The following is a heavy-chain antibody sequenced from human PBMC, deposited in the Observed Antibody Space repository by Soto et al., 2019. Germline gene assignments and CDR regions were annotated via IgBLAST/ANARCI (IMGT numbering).Heavy chain of an antibody. J-gene: IGHJ6*02. CDR1: GGSISSYY. CDR3: ARAPLGATNYYYGVDV. D-gene: IGHD1-26*01. CDR2: IYYSGST. V-gene: IGHV4-59*01. Sequence: LSLTCTVSGGSISSYYWSWIRQPPGKGLEWIGYIYYSGSTNYNPSLKSRVTISVDTSKNQFSLKLSSVTAADTAVYYCARAPLGATNYYYGVDVWGQGTTVTVSS.